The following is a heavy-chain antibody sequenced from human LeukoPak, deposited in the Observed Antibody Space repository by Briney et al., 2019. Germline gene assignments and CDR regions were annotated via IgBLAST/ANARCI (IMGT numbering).Heavy chain of an antibody. Sequence: SETLSLTCTVSGGSISSYHWSWIRQPAGKGLEWIGRIYTSGSTNYNPSLKSRVTMSVDTSKNQFSLKLSSVTAADTAVYYCARVLLWFGELNPYYYYYMDVWGKGTTVTISS. CDR1: GGSISSYH. J-gene: IGHJ6*03. CDR3: ARVLLWFGELNPYYYYYMDV. CDR2: IYTSGST. D-gene: IGHD3-10*01. V-gene: IGHV4-4*07.